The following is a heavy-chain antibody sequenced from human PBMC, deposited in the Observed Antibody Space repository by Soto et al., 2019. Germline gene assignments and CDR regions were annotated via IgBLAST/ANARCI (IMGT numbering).Heavy chain of an antibody. CDR3: ARVHTFYGVWTGYYAAGPADY. J-gene: IGHJ4*02. V-gene: IGHV1-18*01. Sequence: ASVKVSCKASGYTFTSYGISWVRQAPGQGLEWMGWISAYNGNTNYAQKLQGRVTMTTDTSTSTAYMELRSLRSDDTAVYYCARVHTFYGVWTGYYAAGPADYWGQGTLVTVSS. CDR1: GYTFTSYG. D-gene: IGHD3-3*01. CDR2: ISAYNGNT.